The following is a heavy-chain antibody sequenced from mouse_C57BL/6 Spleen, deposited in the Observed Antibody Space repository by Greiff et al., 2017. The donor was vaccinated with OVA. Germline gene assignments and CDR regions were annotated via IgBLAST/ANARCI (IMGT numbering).Heavy chain of an antibody. CDR3: ASFTTVVAKNYAMDY. V-gene: IGHV2-2*01. J-gene: IGHJ4*01. CDR2: IWSGGST. CDR1: GFSLTSYG. Sequence: VKLKESGPGLVQPSQSLSITCTVSGFSLTSYGVHWVRQSPGKGLEWLGVIWSGGSTDYNAAFISRLSISKDNSKSQVFFKMNSLQADDTAIYYCASFTTVVAKNYAMDYWGQGTSVTVSS. D-gene: IGHD1-1*01.